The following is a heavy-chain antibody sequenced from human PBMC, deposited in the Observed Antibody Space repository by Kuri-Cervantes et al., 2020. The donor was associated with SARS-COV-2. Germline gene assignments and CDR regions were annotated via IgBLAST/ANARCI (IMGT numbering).Heavy chain of an antibody. CDR2: INPDGSYT. V-gene: IGHV3-74*01. J-gene: IGHJ4*02. D-gene: IGHD1-1*01. CDR1: GLTVSSNY. Sequence: GGSLRLSCAASGLTVSSNYMSWVRQAPGKGLVWVSRINPDGSYTNNADSVKGRFTLSRDNAKNMLFLQMNSLRAEDTAVYYCVRDGDHWNFDYWGQGTLVTVSS. CDR3: VRDGDHWNFDY.